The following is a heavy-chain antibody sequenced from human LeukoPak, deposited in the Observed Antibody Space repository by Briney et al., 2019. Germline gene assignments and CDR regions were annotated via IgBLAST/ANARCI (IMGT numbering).Heavy chain of an antibody. CDR3: ARQLMDFGIVVVYWFDP. V-gene: IGHV4-39*01. D-gene: IGHD2-2*01. J-gene: IGHJ5*02. CDR1: GGSISSSSYY. CDR2: IYYSGST. Sequence: SETLSLTCTVSGGSISSSSYYWGWIRQPPGKGLEWIGSIYYSGSTYYNPSLKSRVTISVDTSKNQFSLKLSSVTAADTAVYYCARQLMDFGIVVVYWFDPWGQGTLVTVSS.